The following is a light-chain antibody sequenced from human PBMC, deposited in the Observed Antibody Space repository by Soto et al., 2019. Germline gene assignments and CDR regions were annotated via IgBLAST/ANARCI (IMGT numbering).Light chain of an antibody. CDR1: QSVSGY. V-gene: IGKV3-15*01. J-gene: IGKJ1*01. CDR3: QQYNDWPLT. CDR2: GAF. Sequence: EIVMTQSPATLSLSPGDRATLSCRASQSVSGYYLAWYQQKPGQAPRLLIYGAFTRATGIPARVSGTGSGTEFTLTISSLQSEDFALYYCQQYNDWPLTFGQGTKVDIK.